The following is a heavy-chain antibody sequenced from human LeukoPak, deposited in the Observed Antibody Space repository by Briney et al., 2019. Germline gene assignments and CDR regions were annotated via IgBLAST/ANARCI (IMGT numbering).Heavy chain of an antibody. CDR3: AIGRYCTSASCYLDY. V-gene: IGHV3-74*01. Sequence: GGSLRLSCAASGFTFSTYWTHWVRQAPGKGLVWVSRINPDGSSTSYADSVKGRFTISRDNAKNTLYLQMNSLRAEDTGVFYCAIGRYCTSASCYLDYWGQGTLVTVSS. CDR1: GFTFSTYW. D-gene: IGHD2-2*01. CDR2: INPDGSST. J-gene: IGHJ4*02.